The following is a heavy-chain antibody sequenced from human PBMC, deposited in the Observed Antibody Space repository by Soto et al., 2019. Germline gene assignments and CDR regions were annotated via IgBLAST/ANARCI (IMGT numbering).Heavy chain of an antibody. CDR2: INPNSGGT. D-gene: IGHD3-10*01. Sequence: ASVKVSCKASEYTFTGYYMHWVRQAPGRGLEWMGWINPNSGGTNYAQKFQGWVTMTRDTSISTAYMELSRLRSDDTAVYYCARGAGITMVRGVIKGFDYWGQGTLVTVSS. CDR3: ARGAGITMVRGVIKGFDY. J-gene: IGHJ4*02. CDR1: EYTFTGYY. V-gene: IGHV1-2*04.